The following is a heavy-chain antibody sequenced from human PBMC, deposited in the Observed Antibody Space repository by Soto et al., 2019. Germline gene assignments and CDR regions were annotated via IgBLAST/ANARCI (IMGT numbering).Heavy chain of an antibody. CDR2: IFYSGAT. Sequence: PSETLSLTCTVSGNSITSNYWSWIRQPPGKGLEWIGFIFYSGATNYNPSLKSRVTMSVDTSKNQFSLKVSSVTAADTAVYYCARHPGLTYSSGMDVWGQWTTLTVS. V-gene: IGHV4-59*08. CDR3: ARHPGLTYSSGMDV. D-gene: IGHD2-15*01. J-gene: IGHJ6*02. CDR1: GNSITSNY.